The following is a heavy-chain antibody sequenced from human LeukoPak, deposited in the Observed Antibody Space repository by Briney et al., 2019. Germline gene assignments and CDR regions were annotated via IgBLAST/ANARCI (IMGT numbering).Heavy chain of an antibody. CDR1: GFTFSIYW. D-gene: IGHD5-24*01. CDR3: ASPRYSYGVPTDY. Sequence: GGSLRLSCAASGFTFSIYWMHWVRQAPGRGLVWVSRINGDGSSRSYADSVKGRFTISRDNAKNTLYLQMNSLRAEDTAVYYCASPRYSYGVPTDYWGQGTLVTVSS. CDR2: INGDGSSR. J-gene: IGHJ4*02. V-gene: IGHV3-74*01.